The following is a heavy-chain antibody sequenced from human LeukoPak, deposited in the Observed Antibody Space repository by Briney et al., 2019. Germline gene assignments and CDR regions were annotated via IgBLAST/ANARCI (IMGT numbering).Heavy chain of an antibody. V-gene: IGHV3-7*03. CDR1: EFTFSRYW. J-gene: IGHJ4*02. Sequence: PGGSLRLSCAASEFTFSRYWMTWVRQAPGKGLEWVANIKQDGSETYYVDSVKGRFTISRDNAKNSLYLQMNSLRAEDTAVYYCAKGPPLEGSWGQGTLVTVSS. CDR2: IKQDGSET. D-gene: IGHD3-10*01. CDR3: AKGPPLEGS.